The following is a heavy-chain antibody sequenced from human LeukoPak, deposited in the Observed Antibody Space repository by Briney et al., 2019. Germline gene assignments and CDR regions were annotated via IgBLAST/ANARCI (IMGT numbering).Heavy chain of an antibody. CDR1: GGTFSSYA. Sequence: SVKVSCKASGGTFSSYAISWVRQAPGQGLEWMGGIIPIFGTANYAQKFQGRVTITRDTSASTAYMELSSLRSEDTAVYYCARAPGRRGDYERIDYWGQGTLVTVSS. CDR2: IIPIFGTA. CDR3: ARAPGRRGDYERIDY. V-gene: IGHV1-69*05. J-gene: IGHJ4*02. D-gene: IGHD3-22*01.